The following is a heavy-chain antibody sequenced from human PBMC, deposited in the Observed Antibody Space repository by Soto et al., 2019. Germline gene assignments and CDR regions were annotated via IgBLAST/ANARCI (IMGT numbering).Heavy chain of an antibody. V-gene: IGHV4-34*01. CDR1: GGSFSGYY. Sequence: SETLSLTCAVYGGSFSGYYWSWIRQPPGKGLEWIGEINHSGSTNYNPSLKSRVTISVDTSKNQFSLKLSSVTAADTAVYYCASSAKNYYGSGSYYSLDYWGQGTLVTVSS. J-gene: IGHJ4*02. CDR2: INHSGST. CDR3: ASSAKNYYGSGSYYSLDY. D-gene: IGHD3-10*01.